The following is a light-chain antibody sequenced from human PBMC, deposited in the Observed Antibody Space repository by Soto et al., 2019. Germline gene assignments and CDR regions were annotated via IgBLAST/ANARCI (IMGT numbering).Light chain of an antibody. CDR1: IANIGTNF. V-gene: IGLV1-47*02. Sequence: QSVLTQPPSASGTPGQRFTISCSGRIANIGTNFVCWYQHLPGTAPRLLIYSNNQRPSWVPDRFSGSKSGTSASLAISGLRSEDEGDYYCVSWDDSLSGLVFGTGTKVTVL. J-gene: IGLJ1*01. CDR3: VSWDDSLSGLV. CDR2: SNN.